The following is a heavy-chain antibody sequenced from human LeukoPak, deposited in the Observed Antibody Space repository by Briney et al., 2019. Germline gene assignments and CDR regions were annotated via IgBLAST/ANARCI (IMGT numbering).Heavy chain of an antibody. CDR1: GFTFRTYA. J-gene: IGHJ4*02. D-gene: IGHD3-10*01. Sequence: GGSLRLSCAASGFTFRTYAMSWVRQAPGKGLEWVSGISDSGDGTYYAESVKGRFTISRDNSKNTLYLQMNSLRAEDTAVYYCASVAMVRGVISSSVFDYWGQGTLVTVSS. CDR2: ISDSGDGT. CDR3: ASVAMVRGVISSSVFDY. V-gene: IGHV3-23*01.